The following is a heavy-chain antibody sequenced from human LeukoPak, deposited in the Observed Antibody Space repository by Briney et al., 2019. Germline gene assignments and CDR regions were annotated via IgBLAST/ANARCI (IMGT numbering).Heavy chain of an antibody. J-gene: IGHJ4*02. CDR2: IYYSGST. CDR1: GGSISSSSYY. D-gene: IGHD3-10*01. V-gene: IGHV4-39*01. CDR3: ASRRGVWFGESYYFDY. Sequence: SETLSLTCTVSGGSISSSSYYWGWIRQPPGKGLEWIGSIYYSGSTYYNPSLKSRVTISVDTSKNQFSLKLSSVTAADTAVYYCASRRGVWFGESYYFDYWGQGTLVTVSS.